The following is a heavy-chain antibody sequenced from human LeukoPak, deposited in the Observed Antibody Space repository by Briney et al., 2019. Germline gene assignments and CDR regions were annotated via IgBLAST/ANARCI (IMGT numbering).Heavy chain of an antibody. CDR3: ARRKNWNDGSVASDY. Sequence: ASVKVSCKASGGTFSSYAISWVRQATGQGLEWMGWMNPNSVNTGYAQKFQGRVTMTRNTSISTAYMELSSLRSEDTAVYYCARRKNWNDGSVASDYWGQGTLVTVSS. CDR2: MNPNSVNT. D-gene: IGHD1-1*01. J-gene: IGHJ4*02. CDR1: GGTFSSYA. V-gene: IGHV1-8*02.